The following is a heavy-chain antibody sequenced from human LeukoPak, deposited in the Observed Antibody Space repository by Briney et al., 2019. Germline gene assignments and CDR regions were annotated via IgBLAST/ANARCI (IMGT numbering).Heavy chain of an antibody. Sequence: GASVTVSCTASGGTFSSYAISWVRQAPGQGLEWMGGIIPIFGTANYAQKFQGRVTITADESTSTAYMELSRLRSDDTAVYYCARARHDSSGYQTPWYDYWGQGTLVTVSS. J-gene: IGHJ4*02. CDR3: ARARHDSSGYQTPWYDY. D-gene: IGHD3-22*01. CDR2: IIPIFGTA. CDR1: GGTFSSYA. V-gene: IGHV1-69*13.